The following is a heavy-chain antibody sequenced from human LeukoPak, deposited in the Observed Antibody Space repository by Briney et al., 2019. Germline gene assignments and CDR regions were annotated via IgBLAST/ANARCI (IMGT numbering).Heavy chain of an antibody. CDR1: GGSFSGYY. V-gene: IGHV4-34*01. CDR3: ARVSSWTEEPDTGLDH. Sequence: SETLSLTCAVYGGSFSGYYWSWIRQPPGKGLEWIGEINHSGSTNYNPSLKSRVTISVDTSKNQFSLKLSSVTAADTAVYYCARVSSWTEEPDTGLDHWGQGTLVTVSS. J-gene: IGHJ4*02. CDR2: INHSGST. D-gene: IGHD6-13*01.